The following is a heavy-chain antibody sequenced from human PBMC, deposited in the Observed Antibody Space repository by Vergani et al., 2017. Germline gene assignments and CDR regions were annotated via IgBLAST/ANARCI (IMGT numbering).Heavy chain of an antibody. CDR3: VRLPRGPWNFDR. J-gene: IGHJ2*01. V-gene: IGHV3-7*01. CDR1: GFSLRRFW. Sequence: EVQLVESGGGLVQPGGSLRLSCAASGFSLRRFWMSWVRQAPEKGLEWVSHISPDGSATSYVDSVKGRVPISRDNTKHSLSLQMSGLRVEDTAVYYCVRLPRGPWNFDRLVRGTMIAVSS. CDR2: ISPDGSAT.